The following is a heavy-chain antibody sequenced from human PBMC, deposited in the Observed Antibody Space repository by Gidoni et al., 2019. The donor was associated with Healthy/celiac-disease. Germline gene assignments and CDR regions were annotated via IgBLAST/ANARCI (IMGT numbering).Heavy chain of an antibody. CDR3: TTEKDILTGYYTGAFDY. Sequence: EVQLVESGGGLVKPGGSLRLSCAASGFTFSNAWMSWVRQAPGKGLEWVGRIKSKTDGGTTDYAAPVKGRFTISRDDSKNTLYLQMNSLKTEDTAVYYCTTEKDILTGYYTGAFDYWGQGTLVTVSS. CDR2: IKSKTDGGTT. J-gene: IGHJ4*02. CDR1: GFTFSNAW. D-gene: IGHD3-9*01. V-gene: IGHV3-15*01.